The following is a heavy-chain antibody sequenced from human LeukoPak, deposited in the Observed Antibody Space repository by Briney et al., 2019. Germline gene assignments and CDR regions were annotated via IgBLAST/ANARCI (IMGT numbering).Heavy chain of an antibody. CDR1: GGSISSRNW. CDR2: IKSKTDGGTT. J-gene: IGHJ5*02. Sequence: PSETLSLTCAVSGGSISSRNWWSWVRQAPGKGLEWVGRIKSKTDGGTTDYAAPVEGRFTISRDDSKNTLYLQMNSLKTEDTAVYYCARGRRGYDEDWFDPWGQGTLVTVSS. D-gene: IGHD5-12*01. V-gene: IGHV3-15*01. CDR3: ARGRRGYDEDWFDP.